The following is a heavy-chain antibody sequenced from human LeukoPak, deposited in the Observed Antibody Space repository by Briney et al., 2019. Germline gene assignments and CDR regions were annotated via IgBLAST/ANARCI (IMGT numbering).Heavy chain of an antibody. CDR3: ARGHVLLWFGESDAFDI. CDR1: GFTFSSYS. V-gene: IGHV3-48*01. Sequence: PGGSLRLSCAASGFTFSSYSMNWVRQAPGKGLEWVSYISSSSSTIYYADSVKGRFTISRDNAKNSLYLQMNSLRAEDTAVYYCARGHVLLWFGESDAFDIWGQGTMVTVSS. CDR2: ISSSSSTI. J-gene: IGHJ3*02. D-gene: IGHD3-10*01.